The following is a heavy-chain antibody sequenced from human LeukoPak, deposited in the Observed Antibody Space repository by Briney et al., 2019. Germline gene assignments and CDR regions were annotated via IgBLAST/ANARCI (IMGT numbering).Heavy chain of an antibody. CDR2: ISGSGGST. V-gene: IGHV3-23*01. CDR1: GFTFSSYA. Sequence: GGSLRLSCAASGFTFSSYAMSWVRQAPGKGLEWVSAISGSGGSTYYADSVKGRFTISRDNSKNTLYLQMNSLRAEDTAVYYCAGLRFLEWFQPLYFDYWGQGTLVTVSS. J-gene: IGHJ4*02. CDR3: AGLRFLEWFQPLYFDY. D-gene: IGHD3-3*01.